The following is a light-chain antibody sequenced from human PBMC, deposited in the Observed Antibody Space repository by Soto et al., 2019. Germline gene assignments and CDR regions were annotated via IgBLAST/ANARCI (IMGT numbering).Light chain of an antibody. CDR3: QQYGSSPIT. V-gene: IGKV3-20*01. CDR2: GAS. CDR1: QSVGSD. J-gene: IGKJ5*01. Sequence: EVVMTQSPATLSVSPGARAPLSCRASQSVGSDLAWYQQKPGQAPRLLIYGASSRATGIPDRFSGSGSGTDFTLTISRLEPEDFAVYYCQQYGSSPITFGQGTRLEIK.